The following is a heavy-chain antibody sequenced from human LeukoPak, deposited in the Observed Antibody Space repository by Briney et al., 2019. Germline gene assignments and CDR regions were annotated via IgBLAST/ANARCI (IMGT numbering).Heavy chain of an antibody. Sequence: SVKVSCKASGGTFSSYAISWVRQAPGQGLEWMGRIIPILGIANYAQKFQGRVTITADKSTSTAYMALSSLRSEDTAVYYCARVPSPPEEMAHFDYWGQGTLVTVSS. CDR2: IIPILGIA. V-gene: IGHV1-69*04. CDR3: ARVPSPPEEMAHFDY. CDR1: GGTFSSYA. J-gene: IGHJ4*02. D-gene: IGHD5-24*01.